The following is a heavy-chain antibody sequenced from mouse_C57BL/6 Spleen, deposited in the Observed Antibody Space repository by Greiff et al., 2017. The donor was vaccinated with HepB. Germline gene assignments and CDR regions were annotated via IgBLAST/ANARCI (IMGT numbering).Heavy chain of an antibody. V-gene: IGHV5-4*01. CDR3: ASSMITTVVATGGYYFDF. Sequence: VQLVESGGGLVKPGGSLKLSCAASGFTFSSYAMSWVRQTPEKRLEWVATISDGGSYTYYPDNVKGRFTISRDNAKNNLYLQMSNLKSKDTAMYYCASSMITTVVATGGYYFDFWGKGTTLTVSS. CDR1: GFTFSSYA. D-gene: IGHD1-1*01. J-gene: IGHJ2*01. CDR2: ISDGGSYT.